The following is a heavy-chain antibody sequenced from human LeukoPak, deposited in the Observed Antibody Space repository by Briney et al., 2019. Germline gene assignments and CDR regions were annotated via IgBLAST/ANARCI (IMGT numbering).Heavy chain of an antibody. CDR3: ARRFEVMYSSRWYDAFDI. J-gene: IGHJ3*02. D-gene: IGHD6-13*01. V-gene: IGHV4-39*01. Sequence: PSETLSLTCTVSGGSISSSSYYWGWIRQPPGKGLEWIGSIYYSGSTYYSPSLKSRVTISVDTSKNQFSLKLTSVTAADTAVYYCARRFEVMYSSRWYDAFDIWGQGTMVTVSS. CDR2: IYYSGST. CDR1: GGSISSSSYY.